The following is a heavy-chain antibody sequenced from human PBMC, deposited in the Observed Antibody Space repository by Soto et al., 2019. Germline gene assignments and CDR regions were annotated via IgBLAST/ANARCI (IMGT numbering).Heavy chain of an antibody. CDR1: GGSISSYY. V-gene: IGHV4-59*01. Sequence: SETLSLTCTVSGGSISSYYWSWIRQPPGKGLEWIGYIYYSGSTNYNPSLKSRVTISVDTSKNQFSLRLSSVTAADTAVYYCARLLFGAANWFDPWGQGTLVTVSS. CDR3: ARLLFGAANWFDP. D-gene: IGHD3-10*01. CDR2: IYYSGST. J-gene: IGHJ5*02.